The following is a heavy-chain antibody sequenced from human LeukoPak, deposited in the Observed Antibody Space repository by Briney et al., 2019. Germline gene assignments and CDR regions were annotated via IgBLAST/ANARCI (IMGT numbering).Heavy chain of an antibody. V-gene: IGHV1-69*04. D-gene: IGHD3-10*01. CDR3: ARDRFSKSGSGSYYNGEGWRNLYYYYYGMDV. CDR1: GGTFSSYA. J-gene: IGHJ6*02. Sequence: SVKVSCKASGGTFSSYAISWVRQAPGQGLEWMGRIIPILGIANYAQKFQGRVTITADKSTSTAYMELSSLRAGDTAVYYCARDRFSKSGSGSYYNGEGWRNLYYYYYGMDVWGQGTTVTVSS. CDR2: IIPILGIA.